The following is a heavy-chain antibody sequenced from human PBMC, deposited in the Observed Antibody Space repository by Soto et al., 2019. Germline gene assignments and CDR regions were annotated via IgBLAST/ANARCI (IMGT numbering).Heavy chain of an antibody. D-gene: IGHD1-26*01. J-gene: IGHJ6*02. CDR3: ARWGARYSGSPWVPDYYGMDV. Sequence: GASVKVSCKASGYTFTSYDINWVRQATGQGLEWMGWMNPNSGNTGYAQKFQGRVTMTRNTSISTAYMELSSLRSENTAVYYCARWGARYSGSPWVPDYYGMDVWGQGTTVTVSS. CDR2: MNPNSGNT. CDR1: GYTFTSYD. V-gene: IGHV1-8*01.